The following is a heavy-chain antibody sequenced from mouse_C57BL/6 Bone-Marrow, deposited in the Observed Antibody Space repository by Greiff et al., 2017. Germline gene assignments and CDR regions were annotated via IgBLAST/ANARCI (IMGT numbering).Heavy chain of an antibody. CDR1: GFTFSSYA. D-gene: IGHD1-1*01. J-gene: IGHJ2*01. V-gene: IGHV5-4*01. CDR3: ARELRTYFDY. CDR2: ISDGGSYT. Sequence: EVQGVESGGGLVKPGGSLKLSCAASGFTFSSYAMSWVRQTPGKRLEWVATISDGGSYTYYPDNVKGRFTISRDNAKNNLNLQMSHQTSEDAAMYYCARELRTYFDYWGQGTTLTVSS.